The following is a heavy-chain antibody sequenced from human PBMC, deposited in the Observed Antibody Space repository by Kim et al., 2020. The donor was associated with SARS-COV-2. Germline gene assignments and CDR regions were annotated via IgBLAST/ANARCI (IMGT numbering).Heavy chain of an antibody. D-gene: IGHD1-26*01. Sequence: SETLSLTCTVSGGSIASRNHFWAWIRQPPGKGLDWIGIVDSGGNTYYNPSLKTQHTISIDTSKNQFSLELSSATAADTAIYYCARQTYVGRALDYWGQGALVIVSS. V-gene: IGHV4-39*01. CDR2: VDSGGNT. CDR1: GGSIASRNHF. CDR3: ARQTYVGRALDY. J-gene: IGHJ4*02.